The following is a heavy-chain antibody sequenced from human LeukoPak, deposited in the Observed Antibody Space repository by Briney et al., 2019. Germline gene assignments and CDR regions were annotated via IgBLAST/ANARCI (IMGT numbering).Heavy chain of an antibody. V-gene: IGHV4-38-2*02. D-gene: IGHD3-10*01. CDR1: GHSITNDNY. Sequence: SETLSLTCTVSGHSITNDNYWGWIRQPPGKGLQWIGSIHHGGITYCNPSLESRVTISVDTSKNQFSLKLTSVTAADTAIFYCARWRPGSFDSWGQGTLVTVSS. CDR3: ARWRPGSFDS. J-gene: IGHJ4*02. CDR2: IHHGGIT.